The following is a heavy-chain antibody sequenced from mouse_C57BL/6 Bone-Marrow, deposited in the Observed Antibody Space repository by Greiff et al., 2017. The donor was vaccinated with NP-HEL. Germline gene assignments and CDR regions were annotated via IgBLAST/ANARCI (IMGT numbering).Heavy chain of an antibody. CDR3: ARHVDGYDEYFDV. CDR2: ISNLAYSI. CDR1: GFTFSDYG. V-gene: IGHV5-15*01. J-gene: IGHJ1*03. D-gene: IGHD2-2*01. Sequence: DVKLVESGGGLVQPGGSLKLSCAASGFTFSDYGMAWVRQAPRKGPEWVAFISNLAYSIYYADTVTGRFTISRENAKNTLYLEMSSLRSEDTAMYYCARHVDGYDEYFDVWGTGTTVTVSS.